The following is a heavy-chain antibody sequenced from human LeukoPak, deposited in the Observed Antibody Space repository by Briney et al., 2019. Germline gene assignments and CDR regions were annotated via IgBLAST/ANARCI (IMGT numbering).Heavy chain of an antibody. CDR1: GFTFSSYG. CDR3: ARDYCSSTSCLFDY. Sequence: GGSLRLSCAASGFTFSSYGMHWVHQAPGQGLEWVAVIWNDGSNKYYVDSVKGRFTISRDNSKNTLYLQMNSLRTEDTAVYYCARDYCSSTSCLFDYWGQGTLVTVPS. D-gene: IGHD2-2*01. CDR2: IWNDGSNK. J-gene: IGHJ4*02. V-gene: IGHV3-33*01.